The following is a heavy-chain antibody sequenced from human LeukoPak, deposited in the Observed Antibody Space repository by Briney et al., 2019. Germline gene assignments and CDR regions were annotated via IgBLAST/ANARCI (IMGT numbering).Heavy chain of an antibody. D-gene: IGHD1-7*01. V-gene: IGHV1-8*01. CDR2: MNPNSGST. Sequence: GASVKVSCKASGYTFTSYDINWVRQATGQGLEWMGWMNPNSGSTGYAQKFQGRVTMTRNTSISTAYMELSSLRSEDTAVYYCARGRWVTGTLEYYYYMDVWGKGTTVTVSS. CDR3: ARGRWVTGTLEYYYYMDV. J-gene: IGHJ6*03. CDR1: GYTFTSYD.